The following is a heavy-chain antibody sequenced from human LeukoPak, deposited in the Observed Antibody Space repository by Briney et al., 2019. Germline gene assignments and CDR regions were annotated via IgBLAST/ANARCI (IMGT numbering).Heavy chain of an antibody. J-gene: IGHJ5*02. CDR3: ARDWSTSWFTGFDP. V-gene: IGHV1-2*02. CDR2: INPNSGGT. Sequence: ASVKVSCKASGYTFTGYYMHWVRQAPGQGLEWMGWINPNSGGTNYAQKFQGRVTMTRDTSISTAYMELSRLTSDDTAVYYCARDWSTSWFTGFDPWGQGTLVTVSS. D-gene: IGHD6-13*01. CDR1: GYTFTGYY.